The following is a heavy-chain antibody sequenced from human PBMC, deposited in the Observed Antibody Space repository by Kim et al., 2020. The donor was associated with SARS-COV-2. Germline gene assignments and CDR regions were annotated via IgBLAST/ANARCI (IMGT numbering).Heavy chain of an antibody. J-gene: IGHJ4*02. D-gene: IGHD6-19*01. CDR3: ARGPYSSGGMIGN. Sequence: YSPSLMSRVTLPVATSKNQCSLRLSSVTAADTAVYYCARGPYSSGGMIGNWGQGTLVTVSS. V-gene: IGHV4-34*01.